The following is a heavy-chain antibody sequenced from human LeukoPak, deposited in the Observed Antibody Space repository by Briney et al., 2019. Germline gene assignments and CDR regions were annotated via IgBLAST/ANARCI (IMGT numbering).Heavy chain of an antibody. J-gene: IGHJ5*02. CDR2: ISAYNGTT. V-gene: IGHV1-18*01. CDR1: GYTFTSYG. CDR3: ARVVVPAALYNWFDP. D-gene: IGHD2-2*01. Sequence: ASVKVSSKASGYTFTSYGISWVRQAPGQGLDWMGWISAYNGTTNYAQKLQGRVTMTTATSTSTAYLELRSLRPDDTAVYYCARVVVPAALYNWFDPWGQGTLVTVSS.